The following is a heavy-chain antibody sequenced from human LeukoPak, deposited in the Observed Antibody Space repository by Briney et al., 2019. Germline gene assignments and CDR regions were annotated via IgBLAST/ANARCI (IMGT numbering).Heavy chain of an antibody. CDR1: GYTFTSYD. J-gene: IGHJ4*02. D-gene: IGHD3-10*01. CDR3: ARSGSRITMVRGGGIGY. Sequence: ASVKVSCKASGYTFTSYDINWVRQATGQGLEWMGWMNPNSGNTGYAQKFQGRVTMTRNTSISTAYMELSSLRSEDTAVYYCARSGSRITMVRGGGIGYWGQGTLVTVSS. CDR2: MNPNSGNT. V-gene: IGHV1-8*01.